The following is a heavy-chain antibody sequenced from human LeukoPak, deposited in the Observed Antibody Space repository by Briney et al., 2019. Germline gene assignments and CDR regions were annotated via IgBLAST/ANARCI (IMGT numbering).Heavy chain of an antibody. V-gene: IGHV1-18*01. D-gene: IGHD3-3*01. CDR3: ARKGVALKGLSWFDP. CDR2: TSAYNGNT. Sequence: GASVKVSCKASGYTFTSYGISWVRQAPGQGLEWMGWTSAYNGNTNYAQKLQGRVTMTTDTSTSTAYMELSRLRSDDTAVYYCARKGVALKGLSWFDPWGQGTLVTVSS. CDR1: GYTFTSYG. J-gene: IGHJ5*02.